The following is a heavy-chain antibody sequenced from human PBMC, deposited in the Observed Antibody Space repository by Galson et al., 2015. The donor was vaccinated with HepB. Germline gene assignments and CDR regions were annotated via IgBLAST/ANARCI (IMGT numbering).Heavy chain of an antibody. V-gene: IGHV4-34*01. D-gene: IGHD3-10*01. J-gene: IGHJ6*02. CDR3: ARGRVRVRGVINYYYGMDV. CDR1: GGSFSGYY. CDR2: INHSGST. Sequence: LSLTCAVYGGSFSGYYWSWIRQPPGKGLEWIGEINHSGSTNYNPSLKSRVTISVDTSKNQFSLKLSSVTAADTAVYYCARGRVRVRGVINYYYGMDVWGQGTTVTVSS.